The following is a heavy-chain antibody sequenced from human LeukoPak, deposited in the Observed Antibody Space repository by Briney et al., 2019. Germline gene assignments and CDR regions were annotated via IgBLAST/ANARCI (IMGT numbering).Heavy chain of an antibody. J-gene: IGHJ4*02. D-gene: IGHD3-10*01. Sequence: PSETLSLTCTVSGYSISTGYYWDWIRQPPGKGLEWIGSMYHSGSTYYNPSLRSRVIISVDTSKNQFSLKLSSVTAADTAVYYCARVRIYGSGSDHFDYWGQGTLVTVPS. CDR1: GYSISTGYY. CDR3: ARVRIYGSGSDHFDY. V-gene: IGHV4-38-2*02. CDR2: MYHSGST.